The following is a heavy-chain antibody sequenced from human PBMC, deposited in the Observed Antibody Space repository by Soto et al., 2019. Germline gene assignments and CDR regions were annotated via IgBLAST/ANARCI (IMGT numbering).Heavy chain of an antibody. V-gene: IGHV3-23*01. D-gene: IGHD2-8*01. CDR2: IDYSGANT. J-gene: IGHJ4*02. CDR1: GFTLDNG. CDR3: VSWVSAHFDN. Sequence: GGSLRLSCAASGFTLDNGMTWVRQAPGKGLEWISTIDYSGANTHYADSVKGRFTISRDKSRNTVALQMSNLRAEDTALYYCVSWVSAHFDNWGQGTLVTVSS.